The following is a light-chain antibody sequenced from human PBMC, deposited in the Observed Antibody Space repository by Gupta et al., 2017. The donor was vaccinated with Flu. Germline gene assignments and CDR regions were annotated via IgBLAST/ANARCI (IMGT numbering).Light chain of an antibody. J-gene: IGKJ4*01. V-gene: IGKV1-9*01. CDR1: QGISSY. CDR3: QQVNSSPIT. Sequence: DIQLTQSPSFLSASVGDRVTITCRASQGISSYLAWYQLKPGKAPKVLIYAASTLQSGVPSRFSGSGSGTEFTLTISSLQPEDFATYYCQQVNSSPITFGRGTKVDIK. CDR2: AAS.